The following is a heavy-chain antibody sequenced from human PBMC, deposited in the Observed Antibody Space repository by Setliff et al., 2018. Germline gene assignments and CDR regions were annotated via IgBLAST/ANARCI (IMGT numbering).Heavy chain of an antibody. V-gene: IGHV4-38-2*01. Sequence: SETLSLTCAVSGFSITNGYYWGWIRQSPGKQLEWIGNIFQSGITFYNPSLKSRVTISLDPSQNQFSLKLRSVTAADTAVYFCARVGGLLVATMPFDYWGPGTQVTVSS. J-gene: IGHJ4*02. CDR2: IFQSGIT. CDR1: GFSITNGYY. CDR3: ARVGGLLVATMPFDY. D-gene: IGHD5-12*01.